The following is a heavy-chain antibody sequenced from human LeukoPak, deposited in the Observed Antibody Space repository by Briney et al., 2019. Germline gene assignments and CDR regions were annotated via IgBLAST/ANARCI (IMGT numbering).Heavy chain of an antibody. Sequence: GGSLRLSCVGSGLTFSSYAMSWVRQAPGKGLEWVSAISGSGANTYYADSVKGRFTISRDNSKNTLYLQMNSLRAEDTAVYYCARGPVDTAMAPFLATFDYWGQGTLVTVSS. J-gene: IGHJ4*02. D-gene: IGHD5-18*01. V-gene: IGHV3-23*01. CDR2: ISGSGANT. CDR1: GLTFSSYA. CDR3: ARGPVDTAMAPFLATFDY.